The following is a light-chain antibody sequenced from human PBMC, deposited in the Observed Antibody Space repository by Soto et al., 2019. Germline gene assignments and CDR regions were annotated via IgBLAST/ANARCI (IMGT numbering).Light chain of an antibody. V-gene: IGKV3-20*01. CDR1: QSVSNNY. CDR2: GAS. J-gene: IGKJ5*01. Sequence: EIVLTQSPGTLSLSPGERATLSCRASQSVSNNYLAWYQQKPGQAPRLLIYGASNRATGIPDRFSGSGSGTEFTLTISSLQSEDFAVYYCQQYNTWTSITFGQGTRLEIK. CDR3: QQYNTWTSIT.